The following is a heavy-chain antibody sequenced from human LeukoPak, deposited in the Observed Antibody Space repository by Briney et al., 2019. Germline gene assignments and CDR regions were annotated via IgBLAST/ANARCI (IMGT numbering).Heavy chain of an antibody. J-gene: IGHJ6*03. CDR2: INHSGST. D-gene: IGHD2-2*02. Sequence: SETLSLTCAVYGGSFSGYYWSWIRRPPGKGLEWIGEINHSGSTNYNPSLKSRVTISVDTSKNQFSLKLSSVTAADTAVYYCARGIIRYCSSTSSYNNYYYMDVWGKGTTVTVSS. CDR1: GGSFSGYY. V-gene: IGHV4-34*01. CDR3: ARGIIRYCSSTSSYNNYYYMDV.